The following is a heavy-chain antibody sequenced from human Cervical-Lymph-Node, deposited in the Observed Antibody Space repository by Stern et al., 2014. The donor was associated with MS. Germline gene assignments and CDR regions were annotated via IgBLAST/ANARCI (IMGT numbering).Heavy chain of an antibody. V-gene: IGHV3-21*01. D-gene: IGHD6-13*01. CDR2: IIRSSTSI. J-gene: IGHJ4*02. CDR1: GFTFSSYT. CDR3: ARRKDLAAVGPTFDS. Sequence: ELQLVESGGGLVKPGGSLRLSCAASGFTFSSYTMNWVRQAPGKGLEWVSSIIRSSTSIYYADSVQGRFTISRDNAKNSLYLQMNSLRAEDTAVYYCARRKDLAAVGPTFDSWGQGTLVTVSS.